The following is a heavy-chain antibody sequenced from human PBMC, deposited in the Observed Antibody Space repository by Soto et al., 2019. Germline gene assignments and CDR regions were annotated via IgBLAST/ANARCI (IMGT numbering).Heavy chain of an antibody. CDR3: VREARGSFDF. CDR1: GFTLSMSA. CDR2: ISDSGDRT. D-gene: IGHD5-12*01. V-gene: IGHV3-23*01. Sequence: GSLRLSCASSGFTLSMSAVNWVRQAPGKGLEWVSYISDSGDRTYYADSVKGRFTISRDRSKNTVSLRMDSLRADDTAVSYCVREARGSFDFWGRGTMVTVSS. J-gene: IGHJ3*01.